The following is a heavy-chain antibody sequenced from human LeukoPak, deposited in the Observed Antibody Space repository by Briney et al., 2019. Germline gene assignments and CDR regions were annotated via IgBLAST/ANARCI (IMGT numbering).Heavy chain of an antibody. CDR2: IYYSGST. V-gene: IGHV4-39*01. CDR3: ARLPYDSSGYYPYYFDY. D-gene: IGHD3-22*01. Sequence: KASETLSLTCTVSGGSISSSSYYWGWIRQPPGKGLEWIGSIYYSGSTYYNPSLKSRVTISVDTSKNQFSLKLSSVTAADTAVYYCARLPYDSSGYYPYYFDYWGQGTLSPSPQ. CDR1: GGSISSSSYY. J-gene: IGHJ4*02.